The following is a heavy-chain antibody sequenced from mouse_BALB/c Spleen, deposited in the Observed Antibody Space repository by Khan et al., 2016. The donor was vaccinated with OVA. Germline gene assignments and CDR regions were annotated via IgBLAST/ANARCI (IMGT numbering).Heavy chain of an antibody. CDR3: AITTVVRYYAIDY. CDR1: GFNIKDTY. V-gene: IGHV14-3*02. J-gene: IGHJ4*01. Sequence: VQLKESGAELVKPGASVKLSCTASGFNIKDTYMHWVKQRPEQGLEWIGRIDPANGNTKYDPKFQGKATITADTSSNTAYLQLSSLTSEDTAVYYCAITTVVRYYAIDYWGQGTSVTVSS. D-gene: IGHD1-1*01. CDR2: IDPANGNT.